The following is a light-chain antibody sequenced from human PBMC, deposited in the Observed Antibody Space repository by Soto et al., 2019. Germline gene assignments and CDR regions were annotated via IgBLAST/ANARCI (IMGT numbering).Light chain of an antibody. Sequence: QPALTQPASVSGSPGQSITISCTGTSSDVGGYNYVSWYQQHPGKAPKVIIYEVSNWPSGVANRFSGSKSGNTASLAISGLQAEDEADYYCSSYTSSSTLSYVFGTGTKVTV. CDR2: EVS. CDR1: SSDVGGYNY. J-gene: IGLJ1*01. V-gene: IGLV2-14*01. CDR3: SSYTSSSTLSYV.